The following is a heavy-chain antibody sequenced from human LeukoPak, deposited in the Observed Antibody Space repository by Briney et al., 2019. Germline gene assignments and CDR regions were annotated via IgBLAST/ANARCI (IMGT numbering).Heavy chain of an antibody. V-gene: IGHV3-15*01. CDR2: IKSKTDGGTT. J-gene: IGHJ4*02. D-gene: IGHD6-19*01. Sequence: GGSLRLSCAASGFTFSNAWTSWVRHAPGKGREWVGRIKSKTDGGTTDYAAPVKGRFTMSRDDSKNTLYLQMNSLKNEDTAVYYCTTGTYSSGRYWGQGTLVTVSS. CDR1: GFTFSNAW. CDR3: TTGTYSSGRY.